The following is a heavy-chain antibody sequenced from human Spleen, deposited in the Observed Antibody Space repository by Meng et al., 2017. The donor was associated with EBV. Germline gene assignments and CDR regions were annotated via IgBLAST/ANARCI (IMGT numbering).Heavy chain of an antibody. CDR2: NNHSGDT. Sequence: VPLRRWVRAPLELTESCSPPFGFEAGSFSGYYGSGIRQSPGKGLQWIGENNHSGDTVYDPSLKSRVTISIDTSKYQFSLNLTSVTAADTALYYCARGSGDYLKLDCFDPWGQGTLVTVSS. CDR1: AGSFSGYY. D-gene: IGHD4-17*01. J-gene: IGHJ5*02. V-gene: IGHV4-34*01. CDR3: ARGSGDYLKLDCFDP.